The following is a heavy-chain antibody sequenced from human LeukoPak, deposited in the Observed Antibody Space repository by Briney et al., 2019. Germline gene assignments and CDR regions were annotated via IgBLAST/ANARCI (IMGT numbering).Heavy chain of an antibody. CDR1: GGSISSGGYY. D-gene: IGHD3-10*01. CDR2: IYYSGST. J-gene: IGHJ3*02. V-gene: IGHV4-31*03. CDR3: ARGEWFGELLYAFDI. Sequence: PSETLSLTCTVSGGSISSGGYYWSWIRQHPGKGLEWIGYIYYSGSTYYNPSLKSRVTISVDTSKNQLSLKLSSVTAADTAVYYCARGEWFGELLYAFDIWGQGTMVTVSS.